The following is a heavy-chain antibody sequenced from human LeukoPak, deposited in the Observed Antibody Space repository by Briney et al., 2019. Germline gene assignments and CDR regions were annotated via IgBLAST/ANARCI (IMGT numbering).Heavy chain of an antibody. Sequence: PGGSLRLSCAASGFTFSSYSMSWVRQAPGKGLEWVSSISSSGSYIYYADSVKGRFTISRDSAKNSLYLQMNSLRAEDTAVYYCARDQTPVVRGAKDYWGQGTLVTVSS. CDR2: ISSSGSYI. J-gene: IGHJ4*02. CDR3: ARDQTPVVRGAKDY. V-gene: IGHV3-21*01. CDR1: GFTFSSYS. D-gene: IGHD3-10*01.